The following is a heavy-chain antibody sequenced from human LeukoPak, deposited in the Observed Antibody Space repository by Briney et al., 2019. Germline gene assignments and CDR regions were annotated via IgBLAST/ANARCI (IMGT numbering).Heavy chain of an antibody. V-gene: IGHV4-39*01. Sequence: PSETLSLTCTVSGGSVTTSRYYWGWIRQPPGKGLEWIGTIYYSGSTYYNPSLKSRVTISEDTSKNQFSLKLNSVTAADTALYYCARQTAVAGTLRGWFDPWGQGTLVTVSS. J-gene: IGHJ5*02. CDR1: GGSVTTSRYY. CDR3: ARQTAVAGTLRGWFDP. D-gene: IGHD6-19*01. CDR2: IYYSGST.